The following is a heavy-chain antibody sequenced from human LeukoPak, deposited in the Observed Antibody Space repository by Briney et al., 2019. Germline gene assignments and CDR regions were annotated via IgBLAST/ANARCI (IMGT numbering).Heavy chain of an antibody. Sequence: GGSLRLSCAASGFTFSSYGMNWVRQAPGKGLEWVSSISSSSSYIYYADSVKGRFTISRDNAKNSLYLQMNSLRAEDTAVYYCARDHIMGYSYGFDYWGQGTLVTVSS. CDR1: GFTFSSYG. D-gene: IGHD5-18*01. J-gene: IGHJ4*02. CDR3: ARDHIMGYSYGFDY. V-gene: IGHV3-21*01. CDR2: ISSSSSYI.